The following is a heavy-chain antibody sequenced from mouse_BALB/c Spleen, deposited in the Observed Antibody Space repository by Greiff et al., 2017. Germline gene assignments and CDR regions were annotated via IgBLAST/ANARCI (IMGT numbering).Heavy chain of an antibody. CDR2: IWSGGST. CDR1: GFSLTSYG. V-gene: IGHV2-2*02. J-gene: IGHJ1*01. CDR3: ARNFGGGYGYFDV. Sequence: VHLVESGPGLVQPSQSLSITCTVSGFSLTSYGVHWVRQSPGKGLEWLGVIWSGGSTDYNAAFISRLSISKDNSKSQVFFKMNSLQANDTAIYYCARNFGGGYGYFDVWGAGTTVTVSS. D-gene: IGHD3-1*01.